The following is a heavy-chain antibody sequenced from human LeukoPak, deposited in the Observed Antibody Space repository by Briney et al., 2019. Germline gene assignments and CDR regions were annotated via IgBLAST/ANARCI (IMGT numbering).Heavy chain of an antibody. CDR2: IYYSGST. CDR1: GGSISSSSYY. Sequence: SETLSLTCTVSGGSISSSSYYWGWISQPPGKGLEWIGSIYYSGSTYYNPSLKSRVTISVDTSKNQFSLKLSSVTAADTAVYYCARIPDIVVVPAGYYYYYYMDVWGKGTTVTVSS. J-gene: IGHJ6*03. CDR3: ARIPDIVVVPAGYYYYYYMDV. D-gene: IGHD2-2*01. V-gene: IGHV4-39*01.